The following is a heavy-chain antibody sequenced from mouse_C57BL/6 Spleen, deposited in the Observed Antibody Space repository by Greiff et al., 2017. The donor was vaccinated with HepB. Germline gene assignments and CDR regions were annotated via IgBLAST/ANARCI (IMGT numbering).Heavy chain of an antibody. D-gene: IGHD4-1*01. CDR1: GFTFTDYY. CDR2: IRNKANGYTT. V-gene: IGHV7-3*01. CDR3: ARYDWVFDY. Sequence: EVQLVESGGGLVQPGGSLSLSCAASGFTFTDYYMSWVRQPPGKALEWLGFIRNKANGYTTEYSASVKGRFTISRDNSQSILYLQMHALRADDSATYYCARYDWVFDYWGQGTTLTVSS. J-gene: IGHJ2*01.